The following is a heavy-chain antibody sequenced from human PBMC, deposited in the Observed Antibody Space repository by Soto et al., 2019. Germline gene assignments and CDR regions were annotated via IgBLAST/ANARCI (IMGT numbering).Heavy chain of an antibody. J-gene: IGHJ4*02. V-gene: IGHV1-46*01. CDR2: INPSGGST. Sequence: ASVKVSCKASGYRFTTYQMHWVRRAPGQGLEWMGTINPSGGSTSYAQRFQGRVTMTRDTSTSTVYMQLSSLRSEDTALYYCARGDSNGWYFDYWGQGTLVTVSS. CDR1: GYRFTTYQ. D-gene: IGHD6-19*01. CDR3: ARGDSNGWYFDY.